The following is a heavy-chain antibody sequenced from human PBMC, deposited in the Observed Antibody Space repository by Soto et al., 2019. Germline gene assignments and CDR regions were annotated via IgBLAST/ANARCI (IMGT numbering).Heavy chain of an antibody. V-gene: IGHV3-72*01. J-gene: IGHJ6*02. Sequence: GGSLRLSCAASGFTFSDHYMDWVRQAPGKGLAWVGRTASKDESYTTGYAASVKGRFTVSRDDSMSTLFFQMNSLRTDYYYYGMDVWGQGTTVTVSS. CDR3: V. CDR2: TASKDESYTT. CDR1: GFTFSDHY.